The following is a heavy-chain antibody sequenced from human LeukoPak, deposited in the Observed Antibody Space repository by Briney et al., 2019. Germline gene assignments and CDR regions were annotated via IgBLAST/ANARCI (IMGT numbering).Heavy chain of an antibody. CDR1: GYTFTGYY. Sequence: ASVKVSCKASGYTFTGYYMHWVRQAPGQGLEWMGQINPNSGGTNYAQKFQGRVTMTRDTSISTAYMELSRLRSDDTAVYYCARTYYYGSGSFYYWGQGTLVTVSS. CDR2: INPNSGGT. CDR3: ARTYYYGSGSFYY. J-gene: IGHJ4*02. D-gene: IGHD3-10*01. V-gene: IGHV1-2*06.